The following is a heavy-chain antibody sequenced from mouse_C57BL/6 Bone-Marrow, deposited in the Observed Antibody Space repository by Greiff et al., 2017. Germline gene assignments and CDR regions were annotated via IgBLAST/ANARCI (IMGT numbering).Heavy chain of an antibody. D-gene: IGHD2-3*01. V-gene: IGHV1-69*02. Sequence: QVQLQQSGAELVKPGASVKLSCKASGYTFTSYWMHWVKQRPGQGLEWIGEIDPSDSYTNYNQKFKGKATLTVAKSSSTAYMQLNSLTSADSAVYYWAREGDYDDYVLYYAMDYWGQGTSVTVSS. CDR1: GYTFTSYW. CDR3: AREGDYDDYVLYYAMDY. J-gene: IGHJ4*01. CDR2: IDPSDSYT.